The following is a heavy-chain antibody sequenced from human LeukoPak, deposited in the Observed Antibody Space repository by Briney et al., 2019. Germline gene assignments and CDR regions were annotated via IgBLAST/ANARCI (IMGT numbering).Heavy chain of an antibody. V-gene: IGHV1-58*01. CDR2: IVVGSGNT. CDR3: ANPSDYYDSSGYYY. CDR1: GFTFTSSA. Sequence: SVKVSCKASGFTFTSSAVQWVRQARGQRLEWIGWIVVGSGNTNYAQKFQERVTITRDMSTSTAYMELSSLRGEDTAVYYCANPSDYYDSSGYYYWGQGTLVTVSS. J-gene: IGHJ4*02. D-gene: IGHD3-22*01.